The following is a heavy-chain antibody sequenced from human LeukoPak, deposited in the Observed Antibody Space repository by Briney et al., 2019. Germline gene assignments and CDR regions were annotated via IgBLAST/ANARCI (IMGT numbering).Heavy chain of an antibody. Sequence: ASVKVSCKASGYTFTNYYLHCVRQAPGQGLEWMGIINPTGGSTSYAQKFQGRVTMTRDTSTSTVFMELSSLRSEDTAVYYCARADFRDYGSYYYFGLDVWGQGTTVTVSS. D-gene: IGHD4-17*01. V-gene: IGHV1-46*01. J-gene: IGHJ6*02. CDR2: INPTGGST. CDR1: GYTFTNYY. CDR3: ARADFRDYGSYYYFGLDV.